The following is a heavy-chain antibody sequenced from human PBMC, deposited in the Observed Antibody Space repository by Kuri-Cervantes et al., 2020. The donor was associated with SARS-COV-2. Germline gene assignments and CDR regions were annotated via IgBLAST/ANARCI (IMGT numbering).Heavy chain of an antibody. CDR2: VHTSGST. CDR3: AREDSSSWLYSYDY. J-gene: IGHJ4*02. D-gene: IGHD6-13*01. V-gene: IGHV4-4*07. CDR1: GGSISGYY. Sequence: SETLSLTCTVSGGSISGYYWNWIRQPAGKGLEWIGRVHTSGSTNYNPSLKSRVTISVDTSKNQFSLKLSSVTAADTAMYYCAREDSSSWLYSYDYWGQGTLVTVSS.